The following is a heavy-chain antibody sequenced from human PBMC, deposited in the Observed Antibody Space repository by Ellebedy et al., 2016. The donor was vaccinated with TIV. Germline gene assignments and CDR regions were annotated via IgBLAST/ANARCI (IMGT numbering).Heavy chain of an antibody. CDR1: GFTFSSYA. D-gene: IGHD2-2*01. Sequence: GESLKISXAASGFTFSSYAMSWVRQAPGKGLEWVSAISGSGGSTYYADSVKGRFTISRDNSKNTLYLQMNSLRAEDTAVYYCAKDRIGSTSWKRYYFDYWGQGTLVTVSS. V-gene: IGHV3-23*01. J-gene: IGHJ4*02. CDR3: AKDRIGSTSWKRYYFDY. CDR2: ISGSGGST.